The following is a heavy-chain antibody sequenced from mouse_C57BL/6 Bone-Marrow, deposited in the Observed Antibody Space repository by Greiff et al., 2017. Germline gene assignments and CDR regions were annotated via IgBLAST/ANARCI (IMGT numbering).Heavy chain of an antibody. CDR2: IWRGGST. CDR3: AKDGYYLFAY. D-gene: IGHD2-3*01. J-gene: IGHJ3*01. Sequence: QVQLKESGPGLVQPSQSLSITCTVSGFSLTSYGVHWVRQSPGKGLEWLGVIWRGGSTDYNAAFMSRLGITKENAKSQVFFKMNSLQAADTAIYYCAKDGYYLFAYWGQGTLVTVSA. CDR1: GFSLTSYG. V-gene: IGHV2-5*01.